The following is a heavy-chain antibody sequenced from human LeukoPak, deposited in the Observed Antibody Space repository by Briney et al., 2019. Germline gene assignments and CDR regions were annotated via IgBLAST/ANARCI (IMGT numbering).Heavy chain of an antibody. CDR1: GFTFRKYA. V-gene: IGHV3-23*01. D-gene: IGHD5-12*01. Sequence: QAGASLRLSCAASGFTFRKYAMSWVRQAPGKGLEWVSGISAGGGGTYYADSVKGRFTISRDNSKKTVSLQMNSLRAEDTAVYYCANGGYSREKRFDSWGQGTLVIVSS. CDR2: ISAGGGGT. J-gene: IGHJ5*01. CDR3: ANGGYSREKRFDS.